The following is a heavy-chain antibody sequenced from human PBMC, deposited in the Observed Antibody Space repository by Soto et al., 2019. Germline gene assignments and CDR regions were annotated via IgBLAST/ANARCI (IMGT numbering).Heavy chain of an antibody. J-gene: IGHJ4*01. V-gene: IGHV3-23*01. CDR2: VSSSGGTT. CDR3: AKVSPGGVVPAVMY. D-gene: IGHD2-2*01. CDR1: GFTFSSYG. Sequence: EVQLLESGGGLVQPGGSLRLSCAASGFTFSSYGMSWVRQAPGKGLEWVSAVSSSGGTTNYAGSVKGRFTISRDNSKNTLYLQMKSVEAEDTAVYYSAKVSPGGVVPAVMYWGHGTLVTVSS.